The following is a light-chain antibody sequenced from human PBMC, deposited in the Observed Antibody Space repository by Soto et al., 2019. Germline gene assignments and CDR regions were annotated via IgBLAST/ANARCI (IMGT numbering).Light chain of an antibody. Sequence: EIVLTQSPGTLSLSPGERATLSCRASQSVSSNYLAWYQQKPGQAPRLLIYDASSRATGIPDRFSGSGSGTDFTLTISRLEPEAIAVYYCHQSGSSRTFGQGTKVDIK. CDR1: QSVSSNY. CDR2: DAS. CDR3: HQSGSSRT. J-gene: IGKJ1*01. V-gene: IGKV3-20*01.